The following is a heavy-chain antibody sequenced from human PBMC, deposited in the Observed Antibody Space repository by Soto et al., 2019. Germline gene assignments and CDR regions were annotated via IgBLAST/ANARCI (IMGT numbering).Heavy chain of an antibody. D-gene: IGHD6-13*01. CDR2: IYYSGST. CDR3: ARDGRAAADPGATYGMDV. Sequence: SETLSLTCTVSGGSVSSGSYYWSWIRQPPGKGLEWIGYIYYSGSTNYNPSLKSRVTISVDTSKNQFSLKLSSVTAADTAVYYCARDGRAAADPGATYGMDVWGQGTTVTVSS. CDR1: GGSVSSGSYY. V-gene: IGHV4-61*01. J-gene: IGHJ6*02.